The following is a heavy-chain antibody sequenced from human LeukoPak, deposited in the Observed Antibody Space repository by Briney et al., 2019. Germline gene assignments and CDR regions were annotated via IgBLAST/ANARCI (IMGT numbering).Heavy chain of an antibody. J-gene: IGHJ5*02. D-gene: IGHD3-3*01. CDR1: GYTFTSYY. CDR3: ARDYDFWSGYSMGWFVP. CDR2: INPSGGST. Sequence: ASVKVSCKASGYTFTSYYMHWVRQAPGQGLEWMGIINPSGGSTSYAQKFQGRVTMTRDTSTSTVYMELSSLRSEDTAVYYCARDYDFWSGYSMGWFVPWGQGTLVTVSS. V-gene: IGHV1-46*01.